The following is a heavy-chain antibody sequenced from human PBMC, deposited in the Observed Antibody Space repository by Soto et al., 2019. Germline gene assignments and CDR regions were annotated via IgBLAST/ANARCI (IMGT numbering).Heavy chain of an antibody. CDR1: GGSFSGYY. CDR2: INHSGST. CDR3: ARGRRWLQLYYFDY. Sequence: QVQLQQWGAGLLKPSETLSLTCAVYGGSFSGYYWSWIRQPPGKGLEWIGEINHSGSTNYNPSLKCRVTISVDTSKNQFSLKLSSVTAADTAVYYCARGRRWLQLYYFDYWGQGTLVTVSS. J-gene: IGHJ4*02. V-gene: IGHV4-34*01. D-gene: IGHD5-18*01.